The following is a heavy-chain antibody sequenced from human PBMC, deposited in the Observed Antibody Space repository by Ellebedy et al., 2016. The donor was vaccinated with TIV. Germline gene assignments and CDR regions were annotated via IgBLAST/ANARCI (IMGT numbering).Heavy chain of an antibody. V-gene: IGHV4-39*01. CDR2: IYYSGST. CDR3: ARHGYGGNGKGGFDF. CDR1: GGSIRRSIYY. D-gene: IGHD4-23*01. Sequence: MPSETLSLTCTVSGGSIRRSIYYRGWIRQPTGKGLEWNGSIYYSGSTYYNPSLTSRVTISVDTSKNQFSLKLSSVTAADTAVYYCARHGYGGNGKGGFDFWGQGTLVTVSS. J-gene: IGHJ4*02.